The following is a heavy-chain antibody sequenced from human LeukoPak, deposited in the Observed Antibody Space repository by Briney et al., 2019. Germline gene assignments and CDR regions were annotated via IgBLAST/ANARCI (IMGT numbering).Heavy chain of an antibody. J-gene: IGHJ4*02. CDR3: ARDRGSSSWYGGDCDY. CDR2: LSDYNGNT. V-gene: IGHV1-18*01. D-gene: IGHD6-13*01. Sequence: ASVKVSCKASGHTFTGHGVSWVRQAPGQGLEEMGWLSDYNGNTNCAQKPQDRVHMTRDTSKSTAHRALKRVSSDDSPVYYGARDRGSSSWYGGDCDYWGQGSLVGVCS. CDR1: GHTFTGHG.